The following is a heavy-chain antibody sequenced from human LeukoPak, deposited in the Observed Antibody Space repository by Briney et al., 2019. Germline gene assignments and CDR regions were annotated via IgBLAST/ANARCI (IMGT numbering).Heavy chain of an antibody. D-gene: IGHD3-16*02. CDR3: ATVRANDYVWGSYRYRWFDP. J-gene: IGHJ5*02. V-gene: IGHV1-24*01. Sequence: ASVKVSCKVSGYTLTELSMHWVRQAPGKGLEWMGGFDPEDGETIYAQKFQGRVTMTEDTSTDTAYMELSSLRSEDTAVYYCATVRANDYVWGSYRYRWFDPWGQGTLVTVSS. CDR2: FDPEDGET. CDR1: GYTLTELS.